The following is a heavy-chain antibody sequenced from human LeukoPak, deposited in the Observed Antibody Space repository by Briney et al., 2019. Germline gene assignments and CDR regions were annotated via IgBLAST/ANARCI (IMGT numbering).Heavy chain of an antibody. J-gene: IGHJ4*02. CDR3: ARAPYCSGGSCYRAALGY. Sequence: ASVKVSCKASGYTFTSYYMHWVRQAPGQGLEWMGIINPSGVSTSYAQKFQGRVTMTRDMSTSTVYMELSSLRSEDTAVYYCARAPYCSGGSCYRAALGYWGQGTLVTVSS. CDR2: INPSGVST. CDR1: GYTFTSYY. V-gene: IGHV1-46*01. D-gene: IGHD2-15*01.